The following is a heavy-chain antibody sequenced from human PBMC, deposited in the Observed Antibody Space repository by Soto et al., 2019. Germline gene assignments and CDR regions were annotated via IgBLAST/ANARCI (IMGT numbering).Heavy chain of an antibody. Sequence: GGSLRLSCAAFGFTFSNYAMNWVRQAPGKGLEWVSSISGSGGSVYYADSVKGRFTISRDNSENTLYLQMSSLRADDTAIYYCAKDPVVSSSSSWFYFDYWGQGTLVTVSS. CDR2: ISGSGGSV. CDR1: GFTFSNYA. V-gene: IGHV3-23*01. D-gene: IGHD6-13*01. CDR3: AKDPVVSSSSSWFYFDY. J-gene: IGHJ4*02.